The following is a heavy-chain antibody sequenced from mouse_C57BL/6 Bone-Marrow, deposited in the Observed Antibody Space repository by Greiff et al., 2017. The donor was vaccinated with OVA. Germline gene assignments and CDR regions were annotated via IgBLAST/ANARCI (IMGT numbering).Heavy chain of an antibody. V-gene: IGHV5-6*01. CDR2: ISSGGSYT. CDR1: GFTFSSYG. CDR3: ATYYSNYEFAY. D-gene: IGHD2-5*01. J-gene: IGHJ3*01. Sequence: EVKLMESGGDLVKPGGSLKLSCAASGFTFSSYGMSWVRQTPDKRLEWVATISSGGSYTYYPDSVKGRFTITRDHAKNTLYLQMSMLKSEDTAMYYCATYYSNYEFAYWGQGTLVTVSA.